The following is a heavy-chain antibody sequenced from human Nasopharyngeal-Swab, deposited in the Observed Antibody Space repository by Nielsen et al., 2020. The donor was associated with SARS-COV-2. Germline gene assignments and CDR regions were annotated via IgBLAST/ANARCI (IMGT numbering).Heavy chain of an antibody. D-gene: IGHD7-27*01. CDR1: GFTFSSYA. V-gene: IGHV3-23*01. CDR3: TRDLGRWQLFDP. J-gene: IGHJ5*02. CDR2: ISGSGGST. Sequence: GESLKISCAASGFTFSSYAMSWVRQAPGKGLEWVSAISGSGGSTYYADSVKGRFTISRDNSKNSLYLQMNSLRAEDTAAFYCTRDLGRWQLFDPWGQGTLVTVSS.